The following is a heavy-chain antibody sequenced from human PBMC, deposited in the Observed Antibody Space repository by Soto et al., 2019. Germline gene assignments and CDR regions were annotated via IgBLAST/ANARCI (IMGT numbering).Heavy chain of an antibody. CDR2: IYYSGGT. CDR1: DAALSSGGYF. CDR3: TREQSDDNYFDP. D-gene: IGHD6-19*01. V-gene: IGHV4-61*08. J-gene: IGHJ5*02. Sequence: SETLSLTCTVSDAALSSGGYFYTWVRQPPGKGLEWLGYIYYSGGTNYNPSLKSRVTISLDKSKSQFSLRLISVTAADTAVYYCTREQSDDNYFDPWGQGTLVTVSS.